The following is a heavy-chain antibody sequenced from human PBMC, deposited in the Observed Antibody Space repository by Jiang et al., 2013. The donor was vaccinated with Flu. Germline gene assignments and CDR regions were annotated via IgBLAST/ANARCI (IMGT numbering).Heavy chain of an antibody. CDR3: AREDKWLAPDY. CDR1: DSPSSSYS. V-gene: IGHV3-21*01. D-gene: IGHD6-19*01. CDR2: ISSSSSYI. Sequence: SGGSLVKAWGVPETSPVQPLDSPSSSYSMNWVRQAPREGLEWVSSISSSSSYIYYADSVKGRFTISRDNAKNSLYLQMNSLRAEDTAVYYCAREDKWLAPDYWGQGTLVTVSS. J-gene: IGHJ4*02.